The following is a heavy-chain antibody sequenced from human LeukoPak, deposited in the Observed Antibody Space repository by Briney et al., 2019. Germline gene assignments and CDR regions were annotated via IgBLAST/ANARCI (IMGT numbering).Heavy chain of an antibody. CDR3: ARDLSGSYTVDY. J-gene: IGHJ4*02. Sequence: PGRSLRLSCAASGFTFSSYAMHWVRQAPDKGLEWVAVISRDGSTENYADSVKGRITISRDNPKNTLYLQLNSLRPEDTAVYHCARDLSGSYTVDYWGQGTLVTVSS. D-gene: IGHD1-26*01. CDR2: ISRDGSTE. V-gene: IGHV3-30-3*01. CDR1: GFTFSSYA.